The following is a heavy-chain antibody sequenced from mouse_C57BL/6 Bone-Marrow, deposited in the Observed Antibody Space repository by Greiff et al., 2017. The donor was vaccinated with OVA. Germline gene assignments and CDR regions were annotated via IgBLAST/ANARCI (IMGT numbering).Heavy chain of an antibody. J-gene: IGHJ3*01. D-gene: IGHD2-4*01. Sequence: QVQLQQPGAELVKPGASVKLSCKASGYTFTSYWMHWVKQRPGQGLEWIGMIHPNSGSTNYNEKFKSKATLTVDKSSSTAYMQLSSLTSEDSAVYYGEREENDYEGDWLAYWGQGTLVTVSA. V-gene: IGHV1-64*01. CDR3: EREENDYEGDWLAY. CDR1: GYTFTSYW. CDR2: IHPNSGST.